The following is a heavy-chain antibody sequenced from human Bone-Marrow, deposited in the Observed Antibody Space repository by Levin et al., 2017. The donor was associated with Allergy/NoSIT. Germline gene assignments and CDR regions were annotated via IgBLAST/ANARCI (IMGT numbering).Heavy chain of an antibody. CDR2: IKSKTDGGTT. CDR1: GFTFSNAW. Sequence: GGSLRLSCAASGFTFSNAWMSWVRQAPGKGLEWVGRIKSKTDGGTTDYAAPVKGRFTISRDDSKNTLYLQMNSLKTEDTAVYYCQAAGTIHRPKEFDYWGQGTLVTVSS. D-gene: IGHD6-13*01. V-gene: IGHV3-15*01. CDR3: QAAGTIHRPKEFDY. J-gene: IGHJ4*02.